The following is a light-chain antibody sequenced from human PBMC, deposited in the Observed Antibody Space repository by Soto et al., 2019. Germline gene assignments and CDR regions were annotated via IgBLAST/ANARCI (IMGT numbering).Light chain of an antibody. V-gene: IGKV2-28*01. CDR3: MQALQIPWT. Sequence: DIVMTQSPLSLSVTPGEAASISCRSSQSLQHINQYNYVDWYLQKPGQSPQLLIYLCSTRAAGVPDRFSGSGAGTDFTLKISRVEAEDVGVYYCMQALQIPWTFGQGTKVEIK. CDR2: LCS. J-gene: IGKJ1*01. CDR1: QSLQHINQYNY.